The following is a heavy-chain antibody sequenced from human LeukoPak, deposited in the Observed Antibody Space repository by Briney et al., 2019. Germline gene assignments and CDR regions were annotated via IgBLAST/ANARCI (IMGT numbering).Heavy chain of an antibody. J-gene: IGHJ4*02. CDR3: AKSVVNSGTYIPFDY. CDR1: GFTFSNYG. D-gene: IGHD1-26*01. V-gene: IGHV3-23*01. CDR2: ISDTGIST. Sequence: GGSLRLSCAASGFTFSNYGMSWVRQAPGKGLEWVSGISDTGISTQYADSVKGRFTISRDNSKNTLFLQMNSLRAEDTAAYFCAKSVVNSGTYIPFDYWGQGTLVTVSS.